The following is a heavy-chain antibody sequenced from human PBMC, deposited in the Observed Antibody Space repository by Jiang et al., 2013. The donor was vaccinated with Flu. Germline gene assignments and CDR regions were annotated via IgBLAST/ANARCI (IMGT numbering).Heavy chain of an antibody. CDR3: ARARTDYGGNPTDY. D-gene: IGHD4-23*01. CDR1: GYTFTSYA. V-gene: IGHV1-3*01. Sequence: GAEVKKPGASVKVSCKASGYTFTSYAMHWVRQAPGQRLEWMGWINAGNGNTKYSQKFQGRVTITRDTSASTAYMELSSLRSEDTAVYYCARARTDYGGNPTDYWGQGTLVTVSS. J-gene: IGHJ4*02. CDR2: INAGNGNT.